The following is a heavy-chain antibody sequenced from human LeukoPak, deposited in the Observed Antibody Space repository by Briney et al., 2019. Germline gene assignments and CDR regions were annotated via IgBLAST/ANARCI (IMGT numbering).Heavy chain of an antibody. CDR2: INPNSGGT. CDR3: ARATITMIVVDIPYFDY. Sequence: ASVKVSCKASGYTFTGYYMHWVRQAPGQGLEWMGWINPNSGGTNYAQKFQGRVTMTRDTSTSTAYMELRSLRSDDPAVYYCARATITMIVVDIPYFDYWGQGTLVTVSS. D-gene: IGHD3-22*01. J-gene: IGHJ4*02. CDR1: GYTFTGYY. V-gene: IGHV1-2*02.